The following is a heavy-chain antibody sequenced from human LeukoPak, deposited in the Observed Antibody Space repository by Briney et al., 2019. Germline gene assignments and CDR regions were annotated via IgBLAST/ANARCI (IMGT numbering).Heavy chain of an antibody. Sequence: SETLSLTCTVSDGSISSGSYCWSWIRQPAGKGLEWIGRICTSGSTNYNPSLKSRVTISVDTSKNHFSLKLSSVTAADTAVYYCARYCSSTSCYTGFDPWGQGTLVTVSS. V-gene: IGHV4-61*02. D-gene: IGHD2-2*02. CDR3: ARYCSSTSCYTGFDP. J-gene: IGHJ5*02. CDR2: ICTSGST. CDR1: DGSISSGSYC.